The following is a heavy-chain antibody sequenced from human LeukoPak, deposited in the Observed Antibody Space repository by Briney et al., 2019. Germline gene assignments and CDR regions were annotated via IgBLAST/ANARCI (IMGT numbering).Heavy chain of an antibody. CDR1: GYTFTDYY. J-gene: IGHJ3*02. V-gene: IGHV1-69-2*01. CDR3: ATVGATTAYAFDI. D-gene: IGHD1-26*01. CDR2: VDPEDGET. Sequence: ASAKVSCKVSGYTFTDYYMYWVQQAPGKGLEWMGLVDPEDGETIYAEKFQGRVTITADTSTDTAYMELSSLRSEDTAVYYCATVGATTAYAFDIWGQGTMVTVSS.